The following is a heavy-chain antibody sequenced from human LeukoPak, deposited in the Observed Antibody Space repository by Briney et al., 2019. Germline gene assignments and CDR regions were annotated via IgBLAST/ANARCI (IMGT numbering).Heavy chain of an antibody. CDR2: INPNSGAT. CDR1: GFNFNTYP. J-gene: IGHJ4*02. D-gene: IGHD3-10*01. CDR3: ARVDRVTMIRGVIRPVPDFDY. Sequence: GGSLRLSCVASGFNFNTYPMHWVRQAPGQGLEWMGWINPNSGATNYAQKFQGRVTMTRDTSISTAYMDLSRLRSDDTAVYYCARVDRVTMIRGVIRPVPDFDYWGQGTLVTVSS. V-gene: IGHV1-2*02.